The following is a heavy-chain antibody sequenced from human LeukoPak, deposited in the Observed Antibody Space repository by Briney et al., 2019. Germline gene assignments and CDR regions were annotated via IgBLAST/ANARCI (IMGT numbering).Heavy chain of an antibody. V-gene: IGHV3-23*01. J-gene: IGHJ4*02. D-gene: IGHD1-26*01. CDR1: GFTSSSYA. CDR2: ISGSGGST. Sequence: GGSLRLSCAASGFTSSSYAMSWVRQAPGKGLEWVSAISGSGGSTYYADSVKGRFTISRDNSKNTLYLQMNSLRAEDTAVYYCAKSSVGATPGRGTTARFDYWGQGTLVTVSS. CDR3: AKSSVGATPGRGTTARFDY.